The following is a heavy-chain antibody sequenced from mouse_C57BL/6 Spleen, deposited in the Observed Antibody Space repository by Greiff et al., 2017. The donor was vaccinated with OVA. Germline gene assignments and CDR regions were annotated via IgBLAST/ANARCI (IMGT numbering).Heavy chain of an antibody. CDR1: GFSFNTYA. J-gene: IGHJ1*03. D-gene: IGHD1-1*01. V-gene: IGHV10-1*01. Sequence: EVKLVESGGGLVQPKGSLKLSCAASGFSFNTYAMNWVRQAPGKGLEWVARIRSKSNNYATYYADSVKDRFTISRDDSESMLYLQMNNLKTEDTAMYYCVRQVLRYWYFDVWGTGTTVTVSS. CDR3: VRQVLRYWYFDV. CDR2: IRSKSNNYAT.